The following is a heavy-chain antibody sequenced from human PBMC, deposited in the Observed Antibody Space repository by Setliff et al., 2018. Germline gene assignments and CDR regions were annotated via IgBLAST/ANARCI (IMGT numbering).Heavy chain of an antibody. CDR2: INPSGGLT. V-gene: IGHV1-46*01. D-gene: IGHD5-12*01. Sequence: GASVKVSCKASGYTLTKYYMHWVRQAPGQGLEWMGIINPSGGLTRYAQKFQGRVTMTRDTSTSTAYLELTSLRDDDTAVYYCVRGPGPSVVVAIPFDHWGQGSLVTVSS. J-gene: IGHJ4*02. CDR1: GYTLTKYY. CDR3: VRGPGPSVVVAIPFDH.